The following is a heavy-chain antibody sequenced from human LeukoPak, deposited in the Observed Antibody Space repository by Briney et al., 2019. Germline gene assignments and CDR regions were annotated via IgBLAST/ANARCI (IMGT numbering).Heavy chain of an antibody. J-gene: IGHJ2*01. CDR3: AKPSLYYYDTSGYYRYWYFDL. CDR1: GFTFTDAW. D-gene: IGHD3-22*01. CDR2: IKSTTDGGTT. Sequence: GGSLRLSCAASGFTFTDAWMTWVRQAPGKGLEWVGRIKSTTDGGTTDYAAPVKGRFTISRDNSKNTLYLQMNSLRAEDTAVYYCAKPSLYYYDTSGYYRYWYFDLWGRGTLVTVSS. V-gene: IGHV3-15*01.